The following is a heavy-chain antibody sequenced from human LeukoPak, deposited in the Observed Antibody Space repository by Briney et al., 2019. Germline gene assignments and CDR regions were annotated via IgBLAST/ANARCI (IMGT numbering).Heavy chain of an antibody. Sequence: GGSLRLSCAASGFTFNSYAMSWVRQAPERGLEWVATISGSGGGTYYADSVKGRFTISRDDSKNTLYLQMNSLRAEDTAVYYCAKDLGRYRNNYFDYWGQGTLVTVSS. CDR1: GFTFNSYA. J-gene: IGHJ4*02. CDR2: ISGSGGGT. D-gene: IGHD1-26*01. CDR3: AKDLGRYRNNYFDY. V-gene: IGHV3-23*01.